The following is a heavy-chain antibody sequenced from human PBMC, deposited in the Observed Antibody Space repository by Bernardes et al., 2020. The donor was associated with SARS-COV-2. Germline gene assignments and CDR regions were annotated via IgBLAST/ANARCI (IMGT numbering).Heavy chain of an antibody. CDR1: GYTFTSYG. CDR3: ARGFCSGGSCYGEDAFDI. CDR2: ISAYNGNT. J-gene: IGHJ3*02. V-gene: IGHV1-18*01. D-gene: IGHD2-15*01. Sequence: ASVKVSCKASGYTFTSYGISWVRQAPGQGLEWMGWISAYNGNTNYAQKLQGRVTMTTDTSTSTAYMELRSLRSDDTAVYYCARGFCSGGSCYGEDAFDIWGQGTMVTVSS.